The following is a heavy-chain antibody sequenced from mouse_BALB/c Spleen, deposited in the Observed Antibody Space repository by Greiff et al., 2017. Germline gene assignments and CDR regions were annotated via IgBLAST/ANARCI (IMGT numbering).Heavy chain of an antibody. Sequence: EVKLVESGGGLVQPGGSLKLSCAASGFTFSSYGMSWVRHTPDKRLELVATINSNGGSTYYPDSVKGRFTISRDNAKNTLYLQMSSLKSEDTAMYYCARDEASTTAKLAYWGQGTLVTVSA. D-gene: IGHD1-2*01. J-gene: IGHJ3*01. V-gene: IGHV5-6-3*01. CDR2: INSNGGST. CDR3: ARDEASTTAKLAY. CDR1: GFTFSSYG.